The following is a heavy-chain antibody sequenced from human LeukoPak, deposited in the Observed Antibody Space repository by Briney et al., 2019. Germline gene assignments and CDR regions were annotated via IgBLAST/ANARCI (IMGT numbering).Heavy chain of an antibody. CDR2: ISSGSRTI. CDR1: GFTFGSYS. V-gene: IGHV3-48*01. D-gene: IGHD1-20*01. CDR3: ARESITGHRDFDY. Sequence: GSLRLSCAASGFTFGSYSMNWVRQAPGKGLEWISYISSGSRTIYYADSVEGRFTVSRDNAKNSLYLQMRSLRAEDTAVYYCARESITGHRDFDYWGQGTLVTVSS. J-gene: IGHJ4*02.